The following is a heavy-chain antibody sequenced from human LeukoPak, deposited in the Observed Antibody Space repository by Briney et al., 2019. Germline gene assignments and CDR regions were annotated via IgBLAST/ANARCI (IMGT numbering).Heavy chain of an antibody. CDR1: GYSITIAYY. CDR2: IYHRGNT. Sequence: PSETLSLTCGVSGYSITIAYYWGWIRQPPGKGLEWIGNIYHRGNTFYNPSLKSRVTMSVDTSKNQFSLKLTSVTAADTAVFYCAMRTRFPRFEEAEPPPFDYWGQGILVTVSS. V-gene: IGHV4-38-2*01. J-gene: IGHJ4*02. CDR3: AMRTRFPRFEEAEPPPFDY. D-gene: IGHD1-14*01.